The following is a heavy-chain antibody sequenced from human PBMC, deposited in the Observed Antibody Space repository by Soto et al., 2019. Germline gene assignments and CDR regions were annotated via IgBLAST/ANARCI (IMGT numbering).Heavy chain of an antibody. CDR3: ARVYGVIFGMNGLPPSWFDP. Sequence: QVQLVQSGAEVKKPGSSVKVSCKASGGTFSRYAISWVRQAPGQGLEWMGGIIPIFGTANYAQKFQGRVTITADESTSTAYMEMSSLRSEETVVYYCARVYGVIFGMNGLPPSWFDPWGQGTLVTVSS. CDR1: GGTFSRYA. D-gene: IGHD3-3*01. CDR2: IIPIFGTA. V-gene: IGHV1-69*01. J-gene: IGHJ5*02.